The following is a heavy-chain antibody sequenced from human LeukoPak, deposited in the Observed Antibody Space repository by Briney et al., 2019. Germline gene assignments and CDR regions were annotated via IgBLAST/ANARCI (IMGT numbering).Heavy chain of an antibody. CDR3: ARVDEQAGSRAIGY. CDR1: GGSFSGYY. D-gene: IGHD6-19*01. J-gene: IGHJ4*02. CDR2: TNHSGST. Sequence: SETLSLTCAVYGGSFSGYYWSWIRQPPGKGLEWIGETNHSGSTNYNPSLKSRVTISVDTSKNQFSLKLSSVTAADTAVYYCARVDEQAGSRAIGYWGQGTLVTVSS. V-gene: IGHV4-34*01.